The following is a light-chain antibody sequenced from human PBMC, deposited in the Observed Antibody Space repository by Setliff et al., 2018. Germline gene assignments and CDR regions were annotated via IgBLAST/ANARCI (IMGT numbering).Light chain of an antibody. CDR3: CAYTSSTTYV. J-gene: IGLJ1*01. CDR1: SSDVGSYDF. Sequence: QSALTQPASVSGSPGQTITISCTGTSSDVGSYDFVSWYQQHPGKAPKLIIYDVSNRPSGVSNRFSGPKAGNTASLTISGLQAEDEADYYCCAYTSSTTYVFGTGTKVTVL. V-gene: IGLV2-14*03. CDR2: DVS.